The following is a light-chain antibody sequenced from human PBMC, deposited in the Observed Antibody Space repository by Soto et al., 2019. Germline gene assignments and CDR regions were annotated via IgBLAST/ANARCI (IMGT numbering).Light chain of an antibody. Sequence: EVVLMQSPDTLSLSPGERATLSCRASESISSHYIAWYQHKPGQAPRLLIFGASTRATGIPDRFSGSWSWTDFTLAISRLEPEDCAMYYCQNIGHSPLPCGPGTKVDIK. V-gene: IGKV3-20*01. CDR2: GAS. CDR3: QNIGHSPLP. J-gene: IGKJ3*01. CDR1: ESISSHY.